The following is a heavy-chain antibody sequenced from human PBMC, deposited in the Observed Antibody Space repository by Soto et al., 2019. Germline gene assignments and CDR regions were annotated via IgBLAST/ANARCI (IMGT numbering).Heavy chain of an antibody. J-gene: IGHJ4*02. CDR1: GGSFGNSA. Sequence: ASVKVSCKASGGSFGNSAINWVRQTPGQGLEWLGGFIPVYRTLNYAQKFQGRVTITADESTGTAYMTLSSLASDDTAVYYCATGVVWIGYFTVDSWGQGTRITVSS. V-gene: IGHV1-69*13. D-gene: IGHD3-3*01. CDR2: FIPVYRTL. CDR3: ATGVVWIGYFTVDS.